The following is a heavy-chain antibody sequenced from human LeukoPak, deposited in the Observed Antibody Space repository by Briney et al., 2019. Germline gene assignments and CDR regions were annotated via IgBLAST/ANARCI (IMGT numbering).Heavy chain of an antibody. V-gene: IGHV4-4*07. CDR3: ARESYYYVSSGYYPYNWFDP. Sequence: SETLSLTCTVCGGSISSYYWSLIRQPAGKGLEWIGRIYTSGSTNYNPSLKSRVTMSVDTSKNQLSLKLSSVTAADTAVYYCARESYYYVSSGYYPYNWFDPWGQGTLVTVSS. J-gene: IGHJ5*02. D-gene: IGHD3-22*01. CDR1: GGSISSYY. CDR2: IYTSGST.